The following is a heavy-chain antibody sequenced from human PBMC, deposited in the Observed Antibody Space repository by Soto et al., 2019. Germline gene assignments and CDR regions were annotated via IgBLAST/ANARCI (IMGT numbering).Heavy chain of an antibody. CDR3: AKGVTYTAVVGTGPLDY. Sequence: GGSLRLSCAASGFTFSSYAMSWVRHAPGKGLEWVSAISGSGGSTYYADSVKGRFTISRDNSKNTLYLQMNSLRAEDTAVYYCAKGVTYTAVVGTGPLDYWGQGTLVTVSS. V-gene: IGHV3-23*01. CDR1: GFTFSSYA. J-gene: IGHJ4*02. CDR2: ISGSGGST. D-gene: IGHD5-18*01.